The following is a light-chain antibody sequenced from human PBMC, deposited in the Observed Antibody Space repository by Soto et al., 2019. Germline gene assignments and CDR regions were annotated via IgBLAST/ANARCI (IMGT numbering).Light chain of an antibody. Sequence: EIVMTQSPATLSVSPGERATLSCRASQGIGSTLAWYQQKPGQTPKLLIYDASTRATGVPARFSGGGSGTEFTLTISSLQPDDFATYYCQHYNSYSEAFGQRTKVDIK. V-gene: IGKV3-15*01. J-gene: IGKJ1*01. CDR2: DAS. CDR3: QHYNSYSEA. CDR1: QGIGST.